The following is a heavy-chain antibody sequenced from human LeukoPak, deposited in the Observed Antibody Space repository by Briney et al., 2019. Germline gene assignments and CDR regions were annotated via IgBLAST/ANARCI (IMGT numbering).Heavy chain of an antibody. V-gene: IGHV3-9*01. J-gene: IGHJ6*04. CDR1: GFTFDDYA. D-gene: IGHD3-3*01. CDR3: AKDSQRIFGVVTLYY. Sequence: GGSLRLSCAASGFTFDDYAMHWVRQAPGKGLEWVSGISWNSGSIGYADSVKGRFTISRDNAKNTLYLQMNSLRAEDTAVYYCAKDSQRIFGVVTLYYWGKGTTVTVSS. CDR2: ISWNSGSI.